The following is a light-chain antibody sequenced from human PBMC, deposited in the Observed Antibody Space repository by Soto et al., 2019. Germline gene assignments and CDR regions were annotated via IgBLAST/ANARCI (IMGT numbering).Light chain of an antibody. CDR2: AAS. CDR1: QDISKY. CDR3: QQANSFPLT. Sequence: DIQLAQSPSSLSASVGDRVTIPCQASQDISKYLNWYQQKPGKAPKLLIYAASSLQSGVPSRFSGSESGTDFTLTISSLQPEDFATYYCQQANSFPLTFGQGTRLEIK. V-gene: IGKV1-12*01. J-gene: IGKJ5*01.